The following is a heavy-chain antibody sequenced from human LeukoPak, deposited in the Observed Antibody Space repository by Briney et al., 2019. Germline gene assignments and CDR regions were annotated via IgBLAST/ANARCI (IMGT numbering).Heavy chain of an antibody. Sequence: GGSLRLSCATSGFTSSSYAMSWVRQAPGKGLEWVSGISGSGGRTYYADSVKGRFTISRDNSKNTLYLQMNSLRAEDTAVYYCARVRYYYDSSGYHLGAFDIWGQGTMVTVSS. CDR3: ARVRYYYDSSGYHLGAFDI. D-gene: IGHD3-22*01. CDR1: GFTSSSYA. V-gene: IGHV3-23*01. J-gene: IGHJ3*02. CDR2: ISGSGGRT.